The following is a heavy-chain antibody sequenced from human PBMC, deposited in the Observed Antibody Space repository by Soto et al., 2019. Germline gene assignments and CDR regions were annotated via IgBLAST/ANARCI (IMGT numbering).Heavy chain of an antibody. J-gene: IGHJ6*02. CDR3: AVDVAAAGTYYYYGMDV. CDR2: INHSGST. Sequence: SETLSLTCAVYGRSCSGYYWSWIRQPTGKGLEWIGEINHSGSTNYNPSLKSRVTISVDTSKNQFSLKLSSVTAADTAVYYCAVDVAAAGTYYYYGMDVWGQGTTVTVSS. CDR1: GRSCSGYY. V-gene: IGHV4-34*01. D-gene: IGHD6-13*01.